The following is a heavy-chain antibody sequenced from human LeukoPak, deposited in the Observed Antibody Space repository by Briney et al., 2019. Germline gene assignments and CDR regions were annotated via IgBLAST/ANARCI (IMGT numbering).Heavy chain of an antibody. CDR1: GFLLSTSGVD. D-gene: IGHD1-26*01. V-gene: IGHV2-5*02. CDR2: IYWDDNK. J-gene: IGHJ2*01. CDR3: AHWESGYFHL. Sequence: SGPTLVKPTQTLTLTCTFSGFLLSTSGVDVGWIRQPPGKALEWLALIYWDDNKRYSPSLKNRLTITKDTSKNQVVLKMTNLDPVDTAAYYCAHWESGYFHLWGRGTLVTVSS.